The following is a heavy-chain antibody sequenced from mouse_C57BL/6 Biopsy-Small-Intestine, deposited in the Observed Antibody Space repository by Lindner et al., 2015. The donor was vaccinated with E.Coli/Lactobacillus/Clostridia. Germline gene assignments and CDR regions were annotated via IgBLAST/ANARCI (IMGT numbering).Heavy chain of an antibody. CDR1: GYTFTNYW. D-gene: IGHD1-2*01. J-gene: IGHJ1*03. CDR2: IYPGGGYT. CDR3: ARSIYGWDWYFDV. Sequence: VQLQESGAELVRPGTSVKMSCKASGYTFTNYWIGWAKQRPGHGLEWIGDIYPGGGYTNYNEKFKGKATFTADTSSNTAYMQLSSLTTEDSAIYYCARSIYGWDWYFDVWGTETTVTVSS. V-gene: IGHV1-63*01.